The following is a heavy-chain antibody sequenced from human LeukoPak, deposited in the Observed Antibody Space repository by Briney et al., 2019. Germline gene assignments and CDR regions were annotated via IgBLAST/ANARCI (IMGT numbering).Heavy chain of an antibody. CDR3: ARDAADLAVAFDY. J-gene: IGHJ4*02. CDR2: IYHSGST. D-gene: IGHD6-19*01. Sequence: SETLSLTCTVSGDSISSSNWWSWVRQPPGKGLEWIGEIYHSGSTNYNPSLKSRVTISVDKSKNQFSLKLSSVTAADTAVYYCARDAADLAVAFDYWGQGTLVTVSS. V-gene: IGHV4-4*02. CDR1: GDSISSSNW.